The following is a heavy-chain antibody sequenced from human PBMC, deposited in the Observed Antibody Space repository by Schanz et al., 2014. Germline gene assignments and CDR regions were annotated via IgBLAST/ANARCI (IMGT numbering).Heavy chain of an antibody. V-gene: IGHV1-2*02. CDR3: AREKGHGYSGLS. J-gene: IGHJ5*02. D-gene: IGHD5-12*01. CDR1: GYTFISYG. CDR2: INPNTGGT. Sequence: QVQLVQSGAEVKKPGASVKVSCKASGYTFISYGVSWVRQGPEERLEWLGWINPNTGGTNFAQKFQGRVTMTRDTSITTAYMDLSGLTSDDTAVYYCAREKGHGYSGLSWGQGTLLAVSS.